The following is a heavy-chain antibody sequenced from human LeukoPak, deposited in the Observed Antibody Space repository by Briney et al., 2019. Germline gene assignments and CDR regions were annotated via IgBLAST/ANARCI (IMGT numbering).Heavy chain of an antibody. CDR2: IFYSGST. J-gene: IGHJ4*02. CDR1: GGSISSYY. Sequence: SETLSLTCTVSGGSISSYYWGWIRQPPGKGLEWIGYIFYSGSTYYNPSLKSRLTISMDTSRNQFSLSLSSVTAADTAVYYCARGAYSGSWYFNYWGQGTLVTVSS. D-gene: IGHD6-13*01. V-gene: IGHV4-59*06. CDR3: ARGAYSGSWYFNY.